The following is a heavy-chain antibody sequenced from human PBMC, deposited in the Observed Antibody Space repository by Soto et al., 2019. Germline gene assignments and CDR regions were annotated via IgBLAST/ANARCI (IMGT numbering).Heavy chain of an antibody. CDR1: GYTFTSYG. D-gene: IGHD2-15*01. CDR2: ISAYNGNT. CDR3: ARDPRNLGYCSGGSCYSGYYY. J-gene: IGHJ4*02. Sequence: QVQLVQYGAEVKKPGASVKVSCKASGYTFTSYGISWVRQAPGQGLEWMGWISAYNGNTNYAQKLQGRVTMTTDTSTSTAYMELRSLRSDDTAVYYCARDPRNLGYCSGGSCYSGYYYWGQGTLVTVSS. V-gene: IGHV1-18*01.